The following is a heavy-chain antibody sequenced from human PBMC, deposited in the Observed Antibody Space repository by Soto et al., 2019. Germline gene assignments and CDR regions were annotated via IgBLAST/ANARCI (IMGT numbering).Heavy chain of an antibody. CDR3: AGGMPGLDV. Sequence: EVQLVESGGGLVQPGGSLRLSCAASGLSFNIYWMHWVRQVPGKGLVWLARINSDGSHTIYVDSVKGRFTISRDNAKNTVFLPMDSLRDEDTGVYYCAGGMPGLDVWCQGTTVTVSS. CDR1: GLSFNIYW. J-gene: IGHJ6*02. D-gene: IGHD2-2*01. V-gene: IGHV3-74*01. CDR2: INSDGSHT.